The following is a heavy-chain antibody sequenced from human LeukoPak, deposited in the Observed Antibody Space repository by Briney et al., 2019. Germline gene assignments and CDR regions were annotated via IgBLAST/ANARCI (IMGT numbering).Heavy chain of an antibody. CDR3: AREWPHTYRFDP. D-gene: IGHD5-12*01. J-gene: IGHJ5*02. V-gene: IGHV1-46*01. Sequence: GASVKVSCEASGYTFTNYYMHWMRHAPGQGLEWMGIINPSSGGTIYAQKFQGRVTMTRDTSTTTVYMELSSLGSEDTAVYYCAREWPHTYRFDPWGQGTLVTVSS. CDR2: INPSSGGT. CDR1: GYTFTNYY.